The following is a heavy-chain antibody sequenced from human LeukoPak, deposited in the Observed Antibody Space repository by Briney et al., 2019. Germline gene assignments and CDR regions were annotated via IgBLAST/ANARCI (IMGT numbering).Heavy chain of an antibody. CDR3: ARHGPTSGTISIDY. CDR1: GGSISSYY. D-gene: IGHD1-1*01. V-gene: IGHV4-59*08. CDR2: MYYSGST. Sequence: PSETLSLTCTVSGGSISSYYWSWIRRPPGEGLEWIGYMYYSGSTTYNPSLKSRVTISVETSKNQFSLRVTSVTAADTAVYYCARHGPTSGTISIDYWGQGTLVTVSS. J-gene: IGHJ4*02.